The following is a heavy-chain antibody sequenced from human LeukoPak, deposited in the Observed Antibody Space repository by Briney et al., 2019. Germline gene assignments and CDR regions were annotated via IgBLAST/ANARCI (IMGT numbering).Heavy chain of an antibody. CDR1: GGSMSGSY. Sequence: PSETLSLTCTVSGGSMSGSYWSWTRQPPGKGLEWIGSIHYTGSTNYNPSLKSRLTISLDTSKNQFSVKLNSVTAADTAVYYCAKDRVPGSYWGQGTLVTVSS. D-gene: IGHD1-26*01. J-gene: IGHJ1*01. CDR2: IHYTGST. V-gene: IGHV4-59*01. CDR3: AKDRVPGSY.